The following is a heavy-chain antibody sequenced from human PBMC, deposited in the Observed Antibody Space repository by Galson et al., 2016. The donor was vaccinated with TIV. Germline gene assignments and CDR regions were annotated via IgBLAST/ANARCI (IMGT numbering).Heavy chain of an antibody. CDR1: GFSVSNTY. CDR3: AREGRGRDGFNFFEQ. J-gene: IGHJ4*02. V-gene: IGHV3-53*01. CDR2: IYGGGST. Sequence: SLRLSCAASGFSVSNTYMRWLRQSPGGGLEWVSVIYGGGSTYYADSVKGRFTLSRDNSKNTLYLQMNNLSGDDTAVYYCAREGRGRDGFNFFEQWGQGTLVTVSS. D-gene: IGHD5-24*01.